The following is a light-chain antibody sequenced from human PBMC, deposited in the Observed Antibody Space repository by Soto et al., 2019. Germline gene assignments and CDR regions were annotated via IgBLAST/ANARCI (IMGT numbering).Light chain of an antibody. Sequence: QSVLTQPPSVSGAPGQRVTISCTGSSSNIGAGYDVHWYQQLPGTAPKLLIYGNSNRPSGVPDRFSGSKSGTSASLAITGLQAEDEADYYCQSYDSSVSKVVFGGGTKVTDL. V-gene: IGLV1-40*01. CDR3: QSYDSSVSKVV. CDR2: GNS. CDR1: SSNIGAGYD. J-gene: IGLJ2*01.